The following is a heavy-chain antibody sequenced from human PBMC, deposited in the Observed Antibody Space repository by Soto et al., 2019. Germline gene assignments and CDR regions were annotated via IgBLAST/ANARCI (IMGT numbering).Heavy chain of an antibody. CDR2: ISSSGSTI. CDR1: GFTFSDYY. J-gene: IGHJ4*02. D-gene: IGHD3-3*01. CDR3: ARGRIFGVVIPTLPLDY. Sequence: GGSLRLSCAASGFTFSDYYMSWIRQAPGKGLEWVSYISSSGSTIYYADSVKGRFTISRDNAKNSLYLQMNSLRAEDTAVYYCARGRIFGVVIPTLPLDYWGQGTLVTVSS. V-gene: IGHV3-11*01.